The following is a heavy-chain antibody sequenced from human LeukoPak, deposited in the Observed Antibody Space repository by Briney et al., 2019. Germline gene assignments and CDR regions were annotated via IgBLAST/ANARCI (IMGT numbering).Heavy chain of an antibody. CDR2: INHSGST. Sequence: SETLSLTCAVYGGSFSGYYWSWIRQPPGKGLEWIGEINHSGSTNYNPSLKSRVTISVDTSKNQFSLKLSSVTAADTAVYYCARDGDSYKNYYGSGSYYNVRVSYWFDPWGQGTLVTVSS. J-gene: IGHJ5*02. CDR3: ARDGDSYKNYYGSGSYYNVRVSYWFDP. V-gene: IGHV4-34*01. CDR1: GGSFSGYY. D-gene: IGHD3-10*01.